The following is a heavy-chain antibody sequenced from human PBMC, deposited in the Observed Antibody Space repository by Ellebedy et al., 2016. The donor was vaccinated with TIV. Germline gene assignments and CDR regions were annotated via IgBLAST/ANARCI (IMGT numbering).Heavy chain of an antibody. CDR2: IGGSSGTI. CDR3: ARGYTSGVKTF. Sequence: GGSLRLSCAASGFTFSNYSMSWVRQAPGKGLEWISYIGGSSGTITYADSVKGRFTMSRDNAKNSVYLQMNSLRDEDTAVYYCARGYTSGVKTFWGQGTLVTVSS. D-gene: IGHD2-2*02. CDR1: GFTFSNYS. J-gene: IGHJ1*01. V-gene: IGHV3-48*02.